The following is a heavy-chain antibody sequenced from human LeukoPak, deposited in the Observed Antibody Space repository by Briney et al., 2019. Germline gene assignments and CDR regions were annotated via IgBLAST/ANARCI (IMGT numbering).Heavy chain of an antibody. V-gene: IGHV1-2*02. D-gene: IGHD2-8*01. J-gene: IGHJ4*02. Sequence: ASLKLSCTASGYTFTGNYMHSVRQAPGQGLEWMGWINPNSGGTNYAQKFQGRVTMTSDTSISTAYMELSSLRSDDTAVYFCAREYCTNGVCYKAHDYWGQGTLVTVSS. CDR2: INPNSGGT. CDR1: GYTFTGNY. CDR3: AREYCTNGVCYKAHDY.